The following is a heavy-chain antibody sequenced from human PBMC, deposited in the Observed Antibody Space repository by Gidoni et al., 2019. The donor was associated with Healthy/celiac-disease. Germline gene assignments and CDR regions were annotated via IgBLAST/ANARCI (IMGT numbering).Heavy chain of an antibody. CDR2: IGTAGDT. V-gene: IGHV3-13*01. CDR3: ARGVGYYYYMDV. J-gene: IGHJ6*03. CDR1: GFTFSSYD. Sequence: EVQLVESGGGLVQPGGSLRLSCPASGFTFSSYDMHWVRQATGKGLEWVSAIGTAGDTYYPGSVKGRFTISRENAKNSLYLQMNSLRAGDTAVYYCARGVGYYYYMDVWGKGTTVTVSS.